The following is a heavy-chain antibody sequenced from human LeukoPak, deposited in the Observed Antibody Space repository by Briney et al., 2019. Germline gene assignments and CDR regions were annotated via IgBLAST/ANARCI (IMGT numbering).Heavy chain of an antibody. D-gene: IGHD6-19*01. CDR1: GFTFDDYA. CDR2: ISWNSDTR. J-gene: IGHJ4*02. V-gene: IGHV3-9*01. Sequence: GRSLRLSCAVSGFTFDDYAMHWVRQVPGKGLEWVAGISWNSDTRGYVDSVKGRFTIPRDNAKNSLDLQMNSLKAEDTAVYYCAKGGWYPDFWGQGSLVTVSS. CDR3: AKGGWYPDF.